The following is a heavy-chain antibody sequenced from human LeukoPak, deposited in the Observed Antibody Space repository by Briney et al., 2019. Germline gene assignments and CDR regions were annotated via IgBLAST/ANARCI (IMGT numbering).Heavy chain of an antibody. CDR3: ARGNSGSHWGDRYFYMDV. CDR1: GGSFRGYF. CDR2: ITHNGGT. J-gene: IGHJ6*03. Sequence: SETLSLTCAAYGGSFRGYFWGWVRQTPGKGLEWLGEITHNGGTNYMPSLSGRVSVFQDVSKNQFSLKLSSVTAADTGVYYCARGNSGSHWGDRYFYMDVWGKGTTVIVSS. V-gene: IGHV4-34*01. D-gene: IGHD1-26*01.